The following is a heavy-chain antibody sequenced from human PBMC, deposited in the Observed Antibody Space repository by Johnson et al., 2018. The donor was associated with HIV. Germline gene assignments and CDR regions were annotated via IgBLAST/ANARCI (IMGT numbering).Heavy chain of an antibody. CDR2: IWYDGSNK. CDR1: GFTFSNYG. CDR3: ARALRLYSSSYAFDI. V-gene: IGHV3-33*01. Sequence: VQLVESGGGVVQPGRSLRLSCAASGFTFSNYGMHWVRQAPGKGLEGVAVIWYDGSNKYYADSVKGRFTISRDNSKNTLYLQINSLRAEDTAVYYLARALRLYSSSYAFDIWGQGTMVTVSS. J-gene: IGHJ3*02. D-gene: IGHD6-6*01.